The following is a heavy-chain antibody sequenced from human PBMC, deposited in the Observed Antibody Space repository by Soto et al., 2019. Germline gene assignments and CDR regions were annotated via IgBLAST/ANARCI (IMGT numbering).Heavy chain of an antibody. V-gene: IGHV1-69*12. CDR1: GDTFSNYV. Sequence: QVQLVQSGAEVKKPGSSVKVACKVSGDTFSNYVINWVRQAPGQGLEWMGAIVPIFRTANYAQKFQGRVTITADEFTITAYMELSGLRSDVTATYYCARETSAPGTFREDASDIWGQGTLVTVSS. D-gene: IGHD6-13*01. CDR2: IVPIFRTA. J-gene: IGHJ3*02. CDR3: ARETSAPGTFREDASDI.